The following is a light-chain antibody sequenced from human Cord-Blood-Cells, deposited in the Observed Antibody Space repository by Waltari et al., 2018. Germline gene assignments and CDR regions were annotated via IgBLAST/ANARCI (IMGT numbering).Light chain of an antibody. Sequence: QSVLTQPPSASGTPGQRVTISCSGSSSNIGSNTVNWYQQLPGTAPKLLIYSNNRGPSGGPGRFSGSKAGNPASLAMSGVQAEDEADYYCAAWDDSLNGWVFGGGTKLTVL. CDR1: SSNIGSNT. CDR2: SNN. V-gene: IGLV1-44*01. J-gene: IGLJ3*02. CDR3: AAWDDSLNGWV.